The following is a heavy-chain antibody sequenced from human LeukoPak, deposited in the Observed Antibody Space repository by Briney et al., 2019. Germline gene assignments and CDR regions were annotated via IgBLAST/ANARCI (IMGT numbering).Heavy chain of an antibody. CDR2: ISASGLDT. D-gene: IGHD3-3*01. J-gene: IGHJ6*03. CDR3: AKYGPGFGVVIEYFMDV. Sequence: GGSLRLSCAASGFDFTAYGMSWVRQAPGEGLEWVSGISASGLDTYYADSVTGRFTISRDNSKNTVHLLMNSPRAEDSAMYYCAKYGPGFGVVIEYFMDVWGKGTRVTVSS. CDR1: GFDFTAYG. V-gene: IGHV3-23*01.